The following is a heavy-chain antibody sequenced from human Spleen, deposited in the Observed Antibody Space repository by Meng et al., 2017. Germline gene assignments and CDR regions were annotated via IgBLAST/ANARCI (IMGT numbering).Heavy chain of an antibody. CDR3: ARASAGDVDFDY. V-gene: IGHV1-2*02. CDR1: GYTFTSYG. J-gene: IGHJ4*02. Sequence: ASVKVSCKASGYTFTSYGVSWVRQAPGQGLEWMGWINPNSGGTHYAQMFQGRVTMTRDTSISTAYMELSRLRSDDTAVYYCARASAGDVDFDYWGQGTLVTVSS. CDR2: INPNSGGT. D-gene: IGHD5-24*01.